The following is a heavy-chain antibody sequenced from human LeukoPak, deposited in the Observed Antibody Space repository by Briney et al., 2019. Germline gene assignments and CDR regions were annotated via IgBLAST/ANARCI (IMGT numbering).Heavy chain of an antibody. CDR2: IWYDGSNK. CDR3: ARSPNYGDYSSVDY. D-gene: IGHD4-17*01. J-gene: IGHJ4*02. V-gene: IGHV3-33*01. CDR1: GFTFSSYG. Sequence: GGSLRLSCAASGFTFSSYGMHWVRQAPGKGLEWVAVIWYDGSNKYYADSVEGRFTISRDNSKNTLYLQMNSLRAEDTAVYYCARSPNYGDYSSVDYWGQGTLVTVSS.